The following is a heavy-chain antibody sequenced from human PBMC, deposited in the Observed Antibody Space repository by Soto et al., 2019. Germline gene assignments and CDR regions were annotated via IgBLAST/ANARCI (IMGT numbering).Heavy chain of an antibody. Sequence: ASVKVSCKASNDSLSSHFNHWVRQAPGEGLEWMGIINPGPNSASYSKDFQGRLTLTSDMPSRTVYMQLSNQGSDDTAVYYCAGASSRVFSVVAAYWGQGALVTVSS. CDR2: INPGPNSA. V-gene: IGHV1-46*01. D-gene: IGHD2-15*01. CDR1: NDSLSSHF. CDR3: AGASSRVFSVVAAY. J-gene: IGHJ4*02.